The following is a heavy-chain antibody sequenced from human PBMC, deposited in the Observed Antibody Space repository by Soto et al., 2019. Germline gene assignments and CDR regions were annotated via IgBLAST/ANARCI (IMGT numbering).Heavy chain of an antibody. D-gene: IGHD2-15*01. V-gene: IGHV1-18*01. Sequence: QVQLVQSGAEVKKPGASVKVSCKASGYTFNNYGISWVRQAPGQGREWMGWIGPYNGNTDHAQNFQGRGTMTTDTATNTAYMELRSLRSDGTALYYCARCYCSVGSCYTCWHFDLWGRGTLVTVSS. J-gene: IGHJ2*01. CDR3: ARCYCSVGSCYTCWHFDL. CDR1: GYTFNNYG. CDR2: IGPYNGNT.